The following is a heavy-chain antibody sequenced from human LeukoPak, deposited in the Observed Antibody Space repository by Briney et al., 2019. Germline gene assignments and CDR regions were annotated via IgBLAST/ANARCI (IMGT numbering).Heavy chain of an antibody. J-gene: IGHJ6*02. Sequence: PSETLSLTCAVYGGSFSGYYWSWIRQPPGKGLEWIGEINHSGSTNYNPSLKSRVTIPVDTSKNQFSLKLSSVTAADTAVYYCARDSKAPYYYYGMDVWGQGTTVTVSS. V-gene: IGHV4-34*01. CDR3: ARDSKAPYYYYGMDV. CDR1: GGSFSGYY. D-gene: IGHD3/OR15-3a*01. CDR2: INHSGST.